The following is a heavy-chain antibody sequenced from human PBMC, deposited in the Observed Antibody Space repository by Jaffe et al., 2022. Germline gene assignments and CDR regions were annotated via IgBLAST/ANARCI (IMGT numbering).Heavy chain of an antibody. CDR3: ARNPTGYYFDS. Sequence: EVRLVESGGGLVQPGGSLRLSCAASGFTFSSYWMHWVRQAPGKGLVWVSRINSDGFSISYADSVKGRFTISRDNAKNTLYLQMNSLRAEDTAIYYCARNPTGYYFDSWGQGALVTVSS. V-gene: IGHV3-74*01. CDR2: INSDGFSI. CDR1: GFTFSSYW. J-gene: IGHJ4*02. D-gene: IGHD2-15*01.